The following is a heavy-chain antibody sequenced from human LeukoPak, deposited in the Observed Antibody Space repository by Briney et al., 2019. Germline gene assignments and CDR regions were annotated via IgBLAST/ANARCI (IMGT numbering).Heavy chain of an antibody. D-gene: IGHD3-22*01. CDR2: VNPYSGNT. CDR3: ARRADYYASSAYYN. CDR1: GYTFTNYD. V-gene: IGHV1-8*01. Sequence: ASVKVSCETSGYTFTNYDINWVRQATGQGLEWMGWVNPYSGNTGYAQKFQGRVTMTRDTSINTAYMELNSLTSEDTAVYYCARRADYYASSAYYNWGQGTLVTVSS. J-gene: IGHJ4*02.